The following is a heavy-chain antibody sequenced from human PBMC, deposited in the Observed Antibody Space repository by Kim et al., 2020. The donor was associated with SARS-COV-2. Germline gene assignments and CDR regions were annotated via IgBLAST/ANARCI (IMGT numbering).Heavy chain of an antibody. CDR2: ISHDGNNK. V-gene: IGHV3-30*18. CDR3: AKDLSVTRIAMAGSDF. D-gene: IGHD6-19*01. CDR1: GFTFSSYG. J-gene: IGHJ4*02. Sequence: GGSLRHSCAASGFTFSSYGMHWVRQAPGKGLEWVAVISHDGNNKYYAGSGKGRFTISTDNSRKTLYQQMNSLRAEDTAVYYCAKDLSVTRIAMAGSDFWGEGTLVIVS.